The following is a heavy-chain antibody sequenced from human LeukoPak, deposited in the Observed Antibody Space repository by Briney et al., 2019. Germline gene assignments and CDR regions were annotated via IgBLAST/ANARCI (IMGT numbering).Heavy chain of an antibody. CDR3: ARAGVDIVANAYY. D-gene: IGHD5-12*01. V-gene: IGHV3-33*01. J-gene: IGHJ4*02. Sequence: GRSLRLSCAASGFTFNNYVMHWVRQAPGKGLEWVALIWYDGSNKHYADSVKGRFTISRDNSKSTVYLQMNSLRAEDTAVYYCARAGVDIVANAYYWGQGTLVTVSS. CDR2: IWYDGSNK. CDR1: GFTFNNYV.